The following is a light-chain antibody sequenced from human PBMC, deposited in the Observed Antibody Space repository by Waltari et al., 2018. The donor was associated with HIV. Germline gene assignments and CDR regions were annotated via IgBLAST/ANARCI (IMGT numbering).Light chain of an antibody. CDR1: NSNIGSHA. Sequence: QSVLTQSPSVSEAPGQRVTISCSGSNSNIGSHAVTWYRQSPGKPPKLLVYHDDLCLAGVSDRLSASKSGTSASLAINDLQSAYESLYYCATWDDGLNALLFGGGTKVTVL. J-gene: IGLJ2*01. V-gene: IGLV1-36*01. CDR3: ATWDDGLNALL. CDR2: HDD.